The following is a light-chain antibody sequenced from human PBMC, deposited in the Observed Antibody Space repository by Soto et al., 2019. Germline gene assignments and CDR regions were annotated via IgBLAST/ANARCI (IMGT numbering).Light chain of an antibody. Sequence: EIVLTQSPGTLSLSPGERATLSCRASQSVGSSYLAWYQQKPGQAPRLLIYAASSRATGIPDRFSGSGSGTDCTLTISRLEPEDFSVYYCQQYCSSPRTFGQGTKREIK. CDR3: QQYCSSPRT. J-gene: IGKJ2*01. CDR1: QSVGSSY. CDR2: AAS. V-gene: IGKV3-20*01.